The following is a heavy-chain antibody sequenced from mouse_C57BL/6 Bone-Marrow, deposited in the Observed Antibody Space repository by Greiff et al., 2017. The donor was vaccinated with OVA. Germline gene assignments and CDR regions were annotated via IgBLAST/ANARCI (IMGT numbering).Heavy chain of an antibody. CDR1: GYTFTDYE. V-gene: IGHV1-15*01. J-gene: IGHJ2*01. CDR2: IDPETGGT. Sequence: QVQLKQSGAELVRPGASVTLSCKASGYTFTDYEMHWVKQTPVHGLEWIGAIDPETGGTAYNQKFKGKAILTADKSSSTAYMELRSLTSEDSAVYYCKGGSGYFDYWGQGTTLTVSS. CDR3: KGGSGYFDY. D-gene: IGHD1-1*02.